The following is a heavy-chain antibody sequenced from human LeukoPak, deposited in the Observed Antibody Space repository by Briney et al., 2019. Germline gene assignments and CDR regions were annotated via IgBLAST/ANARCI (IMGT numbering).Heavy chain of an antibody. CDR3: AKDRLLYGDHGEAFDY. D-gene: IGHD4-17*01. J-gene: IGHJ4*02. CDR1: GFTFSSYA. V-gene: IGHV3-23*01. Sequence: PGGSLRLSCAASGFTFSSYAMSWVRQAPGKGLEWVSAITGSGGSTYYADSVKGRFTISRDNSKNTLYLQMNSLRAEDTAVYYCAKDRLLYGDHGEAFDYWGQGTLVTVSS. CDR2: ITGSGGST.